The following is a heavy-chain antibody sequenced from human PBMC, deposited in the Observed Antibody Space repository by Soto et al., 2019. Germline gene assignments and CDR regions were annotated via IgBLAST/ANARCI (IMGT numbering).Heavy chain of an antibody. CDR1: GFTFSSYS. D-gene: IGHD3-22*01. J-gene: IGHJ4*02. CDR3: ATDKDSSGYYRIDY. Sequence: GGFLRLSCAASGFTFSSYSMNWVRQAPGKGLEWVSYISSSSSTIYYADSVKGRFTISRDNAKNSLYLQMNSLRDEDTAVYYCATDKDSSGYYRIDYWGQGTLVTVSS. V-gene: IGHV3-48*02. CDR2: ISSSSSTI.